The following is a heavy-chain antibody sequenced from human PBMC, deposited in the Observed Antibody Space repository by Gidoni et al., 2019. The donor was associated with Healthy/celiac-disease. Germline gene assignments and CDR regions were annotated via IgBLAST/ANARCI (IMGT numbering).Heavy chain of an antibody. J-gene: IGHJ4*02. D-gene: IGHD6-13*01. Sequence: QVQLQQWGAGLLKPSETLSLTCAVYGGSFSGYYWSWIRQPPGKGLEWIGEINHSGSTNYNPSLKSRVTISVDTSKNQFSLKLSSVTAADTAVYYCARWSSSWKEFDYWGQGTLVTVSS. CDR1: GGSFSGYY. CDR2: INHSGST. V-gene: IGHV4-34*01. CDR3: ARWSSSWKEFDY.